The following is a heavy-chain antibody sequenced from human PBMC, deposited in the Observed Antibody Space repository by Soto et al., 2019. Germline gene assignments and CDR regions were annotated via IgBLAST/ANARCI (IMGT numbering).Heavy chain of an antibody. V-gene: IGHV3-23*01. Sequence: GGSLRLSCAASGFTFSSYAMSWVRQAPGKGLEWVSAISGSGGSTYYADSVKGRFTISRDNSKNTLYLQMNSLRAEDTAVYYCAKDQYYDYIWGSYRSLTFDYWGQGTLVTVSS. J-gene: IGHJ4*02. CDR3: AKDQYYDYIWGSYRSLTFDY. D-gene: IGHD3-16*02. CDR2: ISGSGGST. CDR1: GFTFSSYA.